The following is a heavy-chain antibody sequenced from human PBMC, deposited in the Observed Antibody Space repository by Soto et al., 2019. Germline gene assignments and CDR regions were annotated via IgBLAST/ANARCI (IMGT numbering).Heavy chain of an antibody. Sequence: SDTLSLTCTVSGASITTYYWSWFRQPPGQGLESLGYIYHTGVTNSNPSLRGRLSISIDTAKNQFSLKLSSVTSADTAIYYCARTARVPDFWGPGILVTVSS. CDR3: ARTARVPDF. CDR1: GASITTYY. V-gene: IGHV4-59*01. CDR2: IYHTGVT. D-gene: IGHD2-2*01. J-gene: IGHJ4*02.